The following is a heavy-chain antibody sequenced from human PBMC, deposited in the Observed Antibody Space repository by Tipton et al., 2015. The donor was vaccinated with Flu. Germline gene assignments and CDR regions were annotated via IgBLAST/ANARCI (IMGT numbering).Heavy chain of an antibody. J-gene: IGHJ6*02. D-gene: IGHD3-10*01. CDR3: ARDQGFGDGLAYDYYAMDV. CDR1: GDSIRNDYF. Sequence: TLSLTCAVSGDSIRNDYFWGWIRQPPGKGLEWIGCIYYSGSTYYNPSLKSRVTISVDTSKNQFSLKLNSVTAADTAVYYCARDQGFGDGLAYDYYAMDVWGQGTTVAVSS. CDR2: IYYSGST. V-gene: IGHV4-31*11.